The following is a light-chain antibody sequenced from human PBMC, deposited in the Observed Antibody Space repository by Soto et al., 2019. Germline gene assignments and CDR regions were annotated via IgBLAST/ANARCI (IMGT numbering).Light chain of an antibody. CDR2: EVS. CDR3: SLYTSSSLYV. J-gene: IGLJ1*01. CDR1: SSDVGSYNR. V-gene: IGLV2-18*01. Sequence: QSALTQPPSVSASPGQSVTISCTGTSSDVGSYNRVSWYQQPPGTAPKLMIYEVSNRPSGVPDRFSGSKSGNTASLTISGLQAEDEADYYCSLYTSSSLYVFGTGTKVTVL.